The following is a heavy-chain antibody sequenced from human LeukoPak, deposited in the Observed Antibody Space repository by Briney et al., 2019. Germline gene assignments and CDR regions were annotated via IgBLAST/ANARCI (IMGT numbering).Heavy chain of an antibody. CDR1: GGTFSSYA. Sequence: ASVKVSCKASGGTFSSYAISWVRQAPGQGLELMGGIIPIFGTANYAQKFQGRVTITADKSTSTAYMELSSLRSEDTAVYYCARDREISENNYYDFWSGYYWALDYWGQGTLVTVSS. CDR3: ARDREISENNYYDFWSGYYWALDY. V-gene: IGHV1-69*06. J-gene: IGHJ4*02. CDR2: IIPIFGTA. D-gene: IGHD3-3*01.